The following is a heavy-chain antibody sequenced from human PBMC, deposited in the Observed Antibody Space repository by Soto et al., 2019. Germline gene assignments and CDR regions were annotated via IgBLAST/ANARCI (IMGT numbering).Heavy chain of an antibody. CDR1: GGTFTSET. CDR2: IIPILGTG. V-gene: IGHV1-69*08. J-gene: IGHJ6*03. D-gene: IGHD3-10*01. CDR3: AREEGPYNMETFPFYYMDV. Sequence: QVQLVQSGPEVKKSGSSLKVSCKLSGGTFTSETISWVRQAPGQGLEWMGRIIPILGTGNYAQKFQGRITITEDKSTNTGYMELISLTSEDTAVYFCAREEGPYNMETFPFYYMDVWGNGTTVTVSS.